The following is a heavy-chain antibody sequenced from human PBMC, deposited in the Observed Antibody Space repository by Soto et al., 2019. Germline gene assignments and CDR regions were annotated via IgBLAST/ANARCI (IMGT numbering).Heavy chain of an antibody. CDR1: GFTFSSYA. CDR2: ISYDGSNK. CDR3: ARDTNYGSGSYSFDY. D-gene: IGHD3-10*01. V-gene: IGHV3-30-3*01. J-gene: IGHJ4*02. Sequence: VQLLESGGGLVQPGGSLRLSCAASGFTFSSYAMSWVRQAPGKGLEWVAVISYDGSNKYYADSVKGRFTISRDNSKNTLYLQMNSLRAEDTAVYYCARDTNYGSGSYSFDYWGQGTLVTVSS.